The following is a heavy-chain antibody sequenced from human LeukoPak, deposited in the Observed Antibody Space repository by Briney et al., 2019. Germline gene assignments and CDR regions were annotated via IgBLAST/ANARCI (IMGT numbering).Heavy chain of an antibody. Sequence: SETLSLTCTVSGGSISSYYWSWIRQPAGKGLEWIGRIYTSGSTNYNPSLKSRVTMSVDTSKNQFSLKLSSVTAADTAMYYCARVERGSGSYYPNWFDPWGQGTLVTVSS. J-gene: IGHJ5*02. CDR2: IYTSGST. D-gene: IGHD3-10*01. V-gene: IGHV4-4*07. CDR3: ARVERGSGSYYPNWFDP. CDR1: GGSISSYY.